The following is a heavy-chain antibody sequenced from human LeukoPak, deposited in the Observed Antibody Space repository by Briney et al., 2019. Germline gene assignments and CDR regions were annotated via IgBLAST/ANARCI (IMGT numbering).Heavy chain of an antibody. V-gene: IGHV1-24*01. J-gene: IGHJ4*02. D-gene: IGHD3-10*01. CDR3: ATEEYYYGSGSYSKAFDY. CDR2: FDPEDGET. Sequence: ASVKVSCKVSGYTLTELSMHWVRQAPGEGLEWMGGFDPEDGETIYAQKFQGRVSMTEDTSTDTAYLELSSLRSEDTAVYYCATEEYYYGSGSYSKAFDYWGQGTLVTVSS. CDR1: GYTLTELS.